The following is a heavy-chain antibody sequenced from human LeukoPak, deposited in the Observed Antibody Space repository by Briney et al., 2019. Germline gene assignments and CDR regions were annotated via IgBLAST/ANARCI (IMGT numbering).Heavy chain of an antibody. V-gene: IGHV4-34*01. J-gene: IGHJ4*02. CDR1: GGSFSGYY. CDR2: INHSGST. Sequence: SETLSLTCAVYGGSFSGYYWSWIRQPPGKGPEWIGEINHSGSTNYNPSLKSRVTISVDTSKNQFSLKLSSVTAADTAVYYCARGSRDYWGQGTLVTVSS. CDR3: ARGSRDY.